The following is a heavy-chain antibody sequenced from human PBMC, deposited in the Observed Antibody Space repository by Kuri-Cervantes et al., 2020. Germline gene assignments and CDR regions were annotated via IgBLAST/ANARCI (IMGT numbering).Heavy chain of an antibody. Sequence: GGFLWRTCAASGVTFSSYGMHWVRQAPGKGLEWVAFIRYDGSNKYYAASVKGRFTLSRDNSKNTLYLQMYSLRPDDTAVYYCAKAQQQLDHFTNFFHYWGQGALVTVSS. V-gene: IGHV3-30*02. CDR1: GVTFSSYG. CDR3: AKAQQQLDHFTNFFHY. CDR2: IRYDGSNK. J-gene: IGHJ4*02. D-gene: IGHD6-13*01.